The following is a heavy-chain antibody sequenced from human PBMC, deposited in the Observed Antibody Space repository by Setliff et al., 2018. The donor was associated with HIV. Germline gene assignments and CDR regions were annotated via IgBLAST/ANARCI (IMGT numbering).Heavy chain of an antibody. CDR1: GFTFGDYA. V-gene: IGHV3-49*04. CDR2: IRRKAYGGTT. CDR3: ARDRYGDYGTFDY. D-gene: IGHD4-17*01. J-gene: IGHJ4*02. Sequence: GGSLRLSCTASGFTFGDYAVSWVRQAPGKGLQWVGFIRRKAYGGTTEYAASVKGRFTISRDDSKSIAYLQMISLQTEDTAVYYCARDRYGDYGTFDYWGQGTLVTVSS.